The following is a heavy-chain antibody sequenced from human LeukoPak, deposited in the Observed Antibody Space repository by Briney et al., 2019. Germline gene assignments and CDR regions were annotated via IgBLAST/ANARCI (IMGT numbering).Heavy chain of an antibody. D-gene: IGHD3-10*01. J-gene: IGHJ4*02. V-gene: IGHV1-2*02. Sequence: ASVKVSCKASGYTFTGYYMHWVRQAPGQGLEWMGWINPNSGGTNYAQKFQGRVTMTRDTSISTAYMELSRLRSDDTAVYYCASGEGVGLLWFGELYWAPSFDYWGQGTLVTVSS. CDR2: INPNSGGT. CDR3: ASGEGVGLLWFGELYWAPSFDY. CDR1: GYTFTGYY.